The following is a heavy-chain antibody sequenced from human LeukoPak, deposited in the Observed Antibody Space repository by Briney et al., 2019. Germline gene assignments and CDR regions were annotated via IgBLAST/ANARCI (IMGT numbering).Heavy chain of an antibody. D-gene: IGHD4-17*01. V-gene: IGHV1-18*01. J-gene: IGHJ4*02. CDR1: GYTFTSYG. CDR2: ISAYNGNT. CDR3: ARDRHYGDYSSYFDY. Sequence: ASVKVSCKASGYTFTSYGISWVRQAPGQGLEWMGWISAYNGNTNYAQKLQGRVTMTTDTSTSTAYMELRSLGSDDTAVYYCARDRHYGDYSSYFDYWGQGTLVTVSS.